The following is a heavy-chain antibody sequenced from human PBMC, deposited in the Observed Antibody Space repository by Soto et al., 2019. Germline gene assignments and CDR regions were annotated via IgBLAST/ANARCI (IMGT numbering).Heavy chain of an antibody. CDR1: GGSISSGGYY. CDR3: VKRSLLVAPT. V-gene: IGHV4-31*03. CDR2: IYYSGST. Sequence: SETLSLTCTVSGGSISSGGYYWTWIRQHPGKGLEWIGYIYYSGSTYYNPSLKSRVTISVDTSKNQFSLKLSSVTAADTAVYYCVKRSLLVAPTWGQGILVTVSS. D-gene: IGHD2-21*01. J-gene: IGHJ4*02.